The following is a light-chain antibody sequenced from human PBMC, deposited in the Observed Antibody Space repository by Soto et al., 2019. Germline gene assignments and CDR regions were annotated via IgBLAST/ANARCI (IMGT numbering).Light chain of an antibody. V-gene: IGKV1-39*01. CDR1: QGISDY. CDR2: TAS. Sequence: DIQMTQSPSSLSASIRDRVTISCRASQGISDYLSCFQQKPGEAPKLLINTASTLQSGVPIRFSGAGSRTHFSLTISGLQPEDSATYYCQQTYSFPWTFGQGTKVDIK. CDR3: QQTYSFPWT. J-gene: IGKJ1*01.